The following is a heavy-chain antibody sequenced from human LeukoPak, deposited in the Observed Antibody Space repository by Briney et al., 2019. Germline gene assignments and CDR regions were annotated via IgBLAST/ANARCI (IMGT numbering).Heavy chain of an antibody. CDR2: INHSGST. J-gene: IGHJ3*02. V-gene: IGHV4-34*01. Sequence: SETLSLTCAVYGGSFSGYYWSWIRQPPGKGLEWIGEINHSGSTNYNPSLKSRVTISVDTSKNQFSLKLGSVTAADTAVYYCARRLGAGGAFDIWGQGTMVTVSS. D-gene: IGHD1-26*01. CDR3: ARRLGAGGAFDI. CDR1: GGSFSGYY.